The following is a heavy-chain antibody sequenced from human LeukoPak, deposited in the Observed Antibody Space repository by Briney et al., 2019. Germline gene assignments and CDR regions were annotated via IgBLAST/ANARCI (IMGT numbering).Heavy chain of an antibody. Sequence: GASVTVSFKASGYTFTIYVMHWVRQAPGQRLEWMGWINAGNGNTKYSQKFQGRVTITRDTSASTAYMELSSLRSEDTAVYYCARVRPGTTFGYWGQGTLVTVSS. J-gene: IGHJ4*02. CDR1: GYTFTIYV. CDR2: INAGNGNT. CDR3: ARVRPGTTFGY. V-gene: IGHV1-3*01. D-gene: IGHD1-1*01.